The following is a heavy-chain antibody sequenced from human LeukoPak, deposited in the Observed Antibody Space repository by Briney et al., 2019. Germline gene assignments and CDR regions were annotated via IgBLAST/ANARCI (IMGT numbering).Heavy chain of an antibody. J-gene: IGHJ4*02. CDR3: AKAFSGSWYYYDSSGYYFDY. V-gene: IGHV3-9*01. CDR2: ISWNSGSI. CDR1: GFTFDDYA. Sequence: PGRSLRLSCAATGFTFDDYAMHWVRQAPGKGLEWVSGISWNSGSIVYADSVKGRFTISRDNAKNSLYLQMNSLRAEDTALYYCAKAFSGSWYYYDSSGYYFDYWGQGTLVTVSS. D-gene: IGHD3-22*01.